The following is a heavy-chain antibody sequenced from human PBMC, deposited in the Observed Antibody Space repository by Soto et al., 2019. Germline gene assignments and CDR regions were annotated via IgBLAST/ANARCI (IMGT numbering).Heavy chain of an antibody. CDR2: ISGSTGTT. CDR3: AKGTSSSPYDMDV. D-gene: IGHD2-2*01. CDR1: GFTFSNFA. J-gene: IGHJ6*03. V-gene: IGHV3-23*01. Sequence: EVQVLESGGGSVQPGGSLRLSCAASGFTFSNFAMSWVRHAPGKGLEWVSEISGSTGTTYYADSVKGRFIISRDNSKNTLHLQMNIRRAEDTAVYYCAKGTSSSPYDMDVWGKGTTVTVSS.